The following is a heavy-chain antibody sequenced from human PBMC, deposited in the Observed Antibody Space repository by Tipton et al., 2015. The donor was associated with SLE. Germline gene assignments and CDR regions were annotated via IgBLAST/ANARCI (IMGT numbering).Heavy chain of an antibody. CDR1: GGSISSGSYY. Sequence: TLSLTCAVSGGSISSGSYYWSWIRQHPGKGLEWIGYIYYSGSTYYNPSLKSRVTISVDTSKNQFSLKLSSVTAADTAVYYCARGVTMIENWFDPWGQGTLVTVSS. J-gene: IGHJ5*02. CDR3: ARGVTMIENWFDP. D-gene: IGHD3-22*01. V-gene: IGHV4-31*11. CDR2: IYYSGST.